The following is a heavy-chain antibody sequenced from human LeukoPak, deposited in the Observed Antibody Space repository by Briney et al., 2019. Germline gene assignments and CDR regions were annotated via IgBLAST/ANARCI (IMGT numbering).Heavy chain of an antibody. CDR1: GYTFTSYY. D-gene: IGHD2-21*02. J-gene: IGHJ5*02. CDR2: TNPSGGST. CDR3: ARDCGGDCYREFRFDP. V-gene: IGHV1-46*01. Sequence: GASVKVSCKASGYTFTSYYMHWVRQAPGQGLEWMGITNPSGGSTSYAQKFQGRVTMTRDTSTSTVYMELSSLRSEDTAVYYCARDCGGDCYREFRFDPWGQGTLVTVSS.